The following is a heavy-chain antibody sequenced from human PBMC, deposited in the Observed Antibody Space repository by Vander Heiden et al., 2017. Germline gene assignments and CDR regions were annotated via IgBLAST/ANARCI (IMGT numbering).Heavy chain of an antibody. Sequence: VQLVESGGGLVQPGGSLTLACAASGFTFSSFWMSWVRQGPGEGLEWVATIKEDGSEKYYVDSVKSRLTISRDNAENSVYLQMNTLRAEDTAVYDCGRDERWLHALFDHWGQGTLVTVSS. V-gene: IGHV3-7*01. J-gene: IGHJ4*02. CDR2: IKEDGSEK. CDR3: GRDERWLHALFDH. CDR1: GFTFSSFW. D-gene: IGHD5-12*01.